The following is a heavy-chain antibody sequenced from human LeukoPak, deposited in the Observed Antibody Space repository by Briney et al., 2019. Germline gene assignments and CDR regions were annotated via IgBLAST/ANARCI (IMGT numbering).Heavy chain of an antibody. Sequence: GGSLRLSCAASGFTFSSYGMHWVRQAPGKGLEWVSSISGSGTSTYYADSVKGRLTISRDNSKNTLYLQMNSLRAEDTAVYYCAKDLAHYDFWSGSWFDPWGQGTLVTVSS. CDR2: ISGSGTST. CDR1: GFTFSSYG. J-gene: IGHJ5*02. D-gene: IGHD3-3*01. CDR3: AKDLAHYDFWSGSWFDP. V-gene: IGHV3-23*01.